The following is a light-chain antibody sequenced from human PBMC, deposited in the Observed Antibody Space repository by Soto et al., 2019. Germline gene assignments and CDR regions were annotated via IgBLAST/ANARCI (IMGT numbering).Light chain of an antibody. CDR2: WAS. CDR1: RNLLYSSNNKNY. CDR3: QQYNNWPRAT. Sequence: DIVMTQSPDSLAVSLGERATINCKSSRNLLYSSNNKNYFAWYQQKPGQPPKLLIYWASTRESGVPDRFSGSGSGTDFTLTISSLQAEDVAVYYCQQYNNWPRATFGGGTKVEIK. J-gene: IGKJ4*01. V-gene: IGKV4-1*01.